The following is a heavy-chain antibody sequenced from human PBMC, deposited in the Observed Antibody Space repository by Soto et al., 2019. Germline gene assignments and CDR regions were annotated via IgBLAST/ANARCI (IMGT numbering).Heavy chain of an antibody. V-gene: IGHV3-33*01. CDR3: ARDGVGVTTFWGFLDY. CDR1: ESIFRGYG. D-gene: IGHD3-10*02. CDR2: IRFDGSNI. J-gene: IGHJ4*02. Sequence: QVQMVESGGGVVQPGGSLRLSCAVSESIFRGYGMHWVRQAPGKGLEWVAIIRFDGSNIHYADYVMGRFTISRDNSRNMLYLERNKLRVEDTAVYYCARDGVGVTTFWGFLDYWGQGTLVTVSA.